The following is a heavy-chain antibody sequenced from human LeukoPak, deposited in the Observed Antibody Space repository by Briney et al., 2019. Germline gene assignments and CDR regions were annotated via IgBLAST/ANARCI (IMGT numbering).Heavy chain of an antibody. V-gene: IGHV3-9*01. CDR3: AKYDY. Sequence: GGSLRLSYAASGFTFDDYAMHWVRQAPGRGLEWVSGISWNSGSIGYADSVKGRFTISRDNAKNSLYLQMNSLRAEDTALYYCAKYDYWGQGTLVAVSS. J-gene: IGHJ4*02. CDR1: GFTFDDYA. CDR2: ISWNSGSI.